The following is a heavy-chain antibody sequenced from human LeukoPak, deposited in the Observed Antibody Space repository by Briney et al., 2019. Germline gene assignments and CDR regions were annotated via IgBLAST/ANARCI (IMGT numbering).Heavy chain of an antibody. CDR2: IDRDGAPR. Sequence: GGSLRLSCAASGFIFNDYWALWVRQVPGKGLGCVSRIDRDGAPRIYADSVKGRFTVSRDNARKALYLQMNSLKEEDTAIYYCVASRWSGALDFWGQGSLVTVSS. J-gene: IGHJ4*02. V-gene: IGHV3-74*01. CDR3: VASRWSGALDF. CDR1: GFIFNDYW. D-gene: IGHD3-3*01.